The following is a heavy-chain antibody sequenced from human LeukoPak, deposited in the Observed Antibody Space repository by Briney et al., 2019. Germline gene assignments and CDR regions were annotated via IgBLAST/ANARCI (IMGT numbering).Heavy chain of an antibody. D-gene: IGHD2-15*01. Sequence: QPGGSLRLSCAASGFTFSSYEMNWVRQAPGKGLEWVSYISSSGSTIYYADSVKGRFTISRDNAKNSLYLQMNSLRAEETAVYYCARFAAPVVVVAATGDYWGQGTLVTVSS. J-gene: IGHJ4*02. V-gene: IGHV3-48*03. CDR3: ARFAAPVVVVAATGDY. CDR1: GFTFSSYE. CDR2: ISSSGSTI.